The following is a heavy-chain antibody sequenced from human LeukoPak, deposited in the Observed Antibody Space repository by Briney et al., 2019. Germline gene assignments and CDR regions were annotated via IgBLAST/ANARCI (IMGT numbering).Heavy chain of an antibody. CDR1: GGTFSSYA. J-gene: IGHJ3*02. CDR3: ARDRVRIDAFDI. CDR2: IIPILGTA. D-gene: IGHD2-15*01. Sequence: GASVKVSCKASGGTFSSYAISWVRQAPGQGLEWMGRIIPILGTANYAQKFQGRVTITADKSTSTAYMELSSLRSEDTAVYYCARDRVRIDAFDIWGQGTMVTVS. V-gene: IGHV1-69*04.